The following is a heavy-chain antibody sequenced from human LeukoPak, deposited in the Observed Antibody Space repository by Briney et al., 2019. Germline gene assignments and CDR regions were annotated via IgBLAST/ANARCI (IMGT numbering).Heavy chain of an antibody. D-gene: IGHD5-18*01. Sequence: GESLKISCKGSGYSFTNHWIGWVRQMPGKGLEWMGIIYPGDSDTRYSPSFQGQVTISADKSISTAYLQWSSLKASDTAMYYCASPVGYSYGHDAFDIWGQGTMVTVSS. CDR2: IYPGDSDT. CDR3: ASPVGYSYGHDAFDI. J-gene: IGHJ3*02. CDR1: GYSFTNHW. V-gene: IGHV5-51*01.